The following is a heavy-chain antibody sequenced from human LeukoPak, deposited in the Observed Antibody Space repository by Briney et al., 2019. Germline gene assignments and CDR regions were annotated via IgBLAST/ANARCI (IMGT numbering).Heavy chain of an antibody. J-gene: IGHJ4*02. CDR2: IKRDGSEK. V-gene: IGHV3-7*01. D-gene: IGHD3-22*01. CDR1: GFTFRDYW. CDR3: ARDLDSSGYYWAFDY. Sequence: PGGSLRLSCAASGFTFRDYWMTWVRQAPGKGLEWVANIKRDGSEKYYVDSVRGQFIISRDNAKNSLYLQMNGLRVEDTAVYYCARDLDSSGYYWAFDYWGQGTLVTVSS.